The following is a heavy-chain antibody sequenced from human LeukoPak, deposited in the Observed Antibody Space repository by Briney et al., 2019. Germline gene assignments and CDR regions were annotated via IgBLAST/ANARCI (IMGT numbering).Heavy chain of an antibody. CDR3: AKAAVYSRNWTPFDD. Sequence: PSGTLSLTCAVSGASVTSDDWWDWVRQAPGKGLEWVALLSGDETYIDYTDSVKGRFTISRDTSKSTLFLQMNSLRADDTAIYYCAKAAVYSRNWTPFDDWGQGTLVTVSS. D-gene: IGHD6-13*01. J-gene: IGHJ4*02. CDR1: GASVTSDD. CDR2: LSGDETYI. V-gene: IGHV3-30*18.